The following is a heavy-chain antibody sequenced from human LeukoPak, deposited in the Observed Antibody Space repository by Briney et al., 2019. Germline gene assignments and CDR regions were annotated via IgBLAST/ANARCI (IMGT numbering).Heavy chain of an antibody. CDR3: ARRPYYYGSGSYLKP. CDR1: GYSISSGHY. D-gene: IGHD3-10*01. CDR2: MYHSGST. V-gene: IGHV4-38-2*02. J-gene: IGHJ5*02. Sequence: SETLSLTCTVSGYSISSGHYWGWIRQPPGKGLEWIGSMYHSGSTYYNPPLKSRVTISEDTSKNQFSLKLSSVTAADAAVYYCARRPYYYGSGSYLKPWGQGTLVTVSS.